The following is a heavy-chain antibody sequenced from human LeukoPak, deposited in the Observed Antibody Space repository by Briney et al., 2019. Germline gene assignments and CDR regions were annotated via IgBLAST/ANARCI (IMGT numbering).Heavy chain of an antibody. CDR3: ARERSTSNWYGTPDFDY. CDR2: INRSGGTI. D-gene: IGHD6-13*01. Sequence: GGSLRLSCAASGFTFDDYGMSWVRQVPGKGLEWVSGINRSGGTINYADSVKGRFTISRDYAKNSLYLQMNSLRAEDTALYHCARERSTSNWYGTPDFDYWGQGILVTVSS. J-gene: IGHJ4*02. CDR1: GFTFDDYG. V-gene: IGHV3-20*01.